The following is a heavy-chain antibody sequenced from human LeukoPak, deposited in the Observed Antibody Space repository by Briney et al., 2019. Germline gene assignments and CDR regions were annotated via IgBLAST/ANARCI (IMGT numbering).Heavy chain of an antibody. Sequence: SEXLSLTCAVSGYSISSGYYWGWSRKPPGKGGEGIGSSYNSGSTYYNQSLKRRVTISVDTYKKKLYMKVNTVTAAETAVYYCARRDEITIFGVVTGVWFDPWGQGTLVTVSS. D-gene: IGHD3-3*01. CDR2: SYNSGST. CDR3: ARRDEITIFGVVTGVWFDP. J-gene: IGHJ5*02. CDR1: GYSISSGYY. V-gene: IGHV4-38-2*01.